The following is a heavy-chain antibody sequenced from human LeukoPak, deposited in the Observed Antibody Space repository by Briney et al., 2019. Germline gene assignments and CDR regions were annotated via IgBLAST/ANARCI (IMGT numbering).Heavy chain of an antibody. J-gene: IGHJ6*03. D-gene: IGHD6-13*01. CDR1: GGSIKIIY. V-gene: IGHV4-4*07. CDR3: AIEASGTRRNYYYYMDL. Sequence: PSETLSLTYSVFGGSIKIIYWRWLRQPAGKGLERIGRIYSSGDTNYNPSLKSRVTMSIHTSENQFSLKLTSVTAADTAVYYCAIEASGTRRNYYYYMDLWGKGTTVNV. CDR2: IYSSGDT.